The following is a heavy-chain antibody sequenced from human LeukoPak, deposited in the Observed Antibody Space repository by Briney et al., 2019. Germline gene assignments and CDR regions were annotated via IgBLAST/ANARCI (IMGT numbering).Heavy chain of an antibody. CDR1: GFTFSTYG. J-gene: IGHJ4*02. V-gene: IGHV3-33*05. Sequence: PGRSLRLSCAASGFTFSTYGMHWVRQAPGKGLEWVAVITNDGNYEKYADAVRGRFTISRDNSKNMLYLQMNSLSAEDTAVYYCARDSITGDNSLDFWGRGTLVTVSS. CDR2: ITNDGNYE. D-gene: IGHD7-27*01. CDR3: ARDSITGDNSLDF.